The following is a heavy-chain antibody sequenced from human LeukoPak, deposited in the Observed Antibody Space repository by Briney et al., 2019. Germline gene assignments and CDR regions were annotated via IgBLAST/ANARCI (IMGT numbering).Heavy chain of an antibody. CDR1: GYTFTGYY. Sequence: ASVKVSCKASGYTFTGYYMHWVRQAPGRGLEWMGWIDPKSGATDYAQKFQSRVTITRDVSIRTAYMELSRLTSEDTAVYYCARDRPISRLGADFDFWGQGTLVTVSS. CDR2: IDPKSGAT. J-gene: IGHJ4*02. CDR3: ARDRPISRLGADFDF. V-gene: IGHV1-2*02. D-gene: IGHD1-26*01.